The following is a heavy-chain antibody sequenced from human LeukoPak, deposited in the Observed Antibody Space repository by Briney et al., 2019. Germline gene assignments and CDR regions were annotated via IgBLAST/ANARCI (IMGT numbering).Heavy chain of an antibody. D-gene: IGHD6-19*01. CDR3: ARAWYSSCWYAFGFADYYYYGMDV. Sequence: AASVKVSCKASGYTFTSYGISWVRQAPGQGLEWMGWISAYNGNTNYAQKLQGRVTMTTDTSTSTAYMELRSLRSDDTAVYYCARAWYSSCWYAFGFADYYYYGMDVWGQGTTVTVSS. J-gene: IGHJ6*02. V-gene: IGHV1-18*01. CDR1: GYTFTSYG. CDR2: ISAYNGNT.